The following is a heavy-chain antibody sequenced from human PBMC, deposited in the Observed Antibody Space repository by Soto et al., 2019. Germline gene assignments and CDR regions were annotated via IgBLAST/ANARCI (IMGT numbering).Heavy chain of an antibody. Sequence: SETLSLTCTVSGGSISSYYWSWIRQPPGKGLEWIGYIYYSGSTNYNPSLKSRVTISVDTSKNQFSLKLSSVTAADTAVYYCARATTVSARFWSAYNWFDPWGQGTLVTVSS. D-gene: IGHD4-4*01. V-gene: IGHV4-59*01. CDR2: IYYSGST. CDR1: GGSISSYY. CDR3: ARATTVSARFWSAYNWFDP. J-gene: IGHJ5*02.